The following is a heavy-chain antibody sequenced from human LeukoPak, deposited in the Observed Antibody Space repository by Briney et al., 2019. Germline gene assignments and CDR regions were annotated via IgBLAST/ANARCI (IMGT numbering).Heavy chain of an antibody. CDR1: GYTFTNYG. J-gene: IGHJ5*02. Sequence: SVKVSCKASGYTFTNYGISWVRQAPGQGLEWMGWISGYNGNTKYAQKLQGRVTMTTDTSTSTAYMELRSLRSDDTAVYYCARMAYDILTGYFQPNWFDPWGQGTLVTVSS. CDR2: ISGYNGNT. CDR3: ARMAYDILTGYFQPNWFDP. D-gene: IGHD3-9*01. V-gene: IGHV1-18*01.